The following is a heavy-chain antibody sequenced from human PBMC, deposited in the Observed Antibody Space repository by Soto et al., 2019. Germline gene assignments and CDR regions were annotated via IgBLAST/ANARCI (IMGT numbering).Heavy chain of an antibody. CDR1: GYTFTSYD. Sequence: QVQLVQSGAEVKKPGASVKVSCKASGYTFTSYDIHWVRQATGQGLEWMGWMNTNTNTTDCAQKFQGRVTLTWNTSISTAYMELSSLKFDDTAVYYCAREVVEVVETTSLWLDPWGLGTLVTVSS. CDR3: AREVVEVVETTSLWLDP. V-gene: IGHV1-8*01. J-gene: IGHJ5*02. D-gene: IGHD2-15*01. CDR2: MNTNTNTT.